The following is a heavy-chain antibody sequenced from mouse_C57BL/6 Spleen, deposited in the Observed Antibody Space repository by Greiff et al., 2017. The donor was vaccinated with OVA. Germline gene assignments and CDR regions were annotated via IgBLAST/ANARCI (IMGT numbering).Heavy chain of an antibody. J-gene: IGHJ1*03. Sequence: QVQLQQSGAELVKPGASVKISCKASGYAFSSYWMNWVKQRPGKGLEWIGQIYPGDGDTNYNGKFKGKATLTADKSSSTAYMQLSSLTSEDSAVYFCARYDGYQGYWYFDVWGTGTTVTVSS. CDR1: GYAFSSYW. D-gene: IGHD2-2*01. CDR3: ARYDGYQGYWYFDV. V-gene: IGHV1-80*01. CDR2: IYPGDGDT.